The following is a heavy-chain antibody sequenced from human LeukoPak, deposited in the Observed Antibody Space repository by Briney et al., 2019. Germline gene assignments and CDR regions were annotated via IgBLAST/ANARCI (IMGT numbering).Heavy chain of an antibody. Sequence: ASVKVSCKASGYTFTSYYMHWVRQAPGQGLEWMGIINPSGGSISYAQKFQGRVTMTRDTSTSTVYMELSSLRSEDTAVYYCARGVGTYYYGSGSYCNFDYWGQGTLVTVSS. CDR3: ARGVGTYYYGSGSYCNFDY. D-gene: IGHD3-10*01. J-gene: IGHJ4*02. CDR2: INPSGGSI. CDR1: GYTFTSYY. V-gene: IGHV1-46*01.